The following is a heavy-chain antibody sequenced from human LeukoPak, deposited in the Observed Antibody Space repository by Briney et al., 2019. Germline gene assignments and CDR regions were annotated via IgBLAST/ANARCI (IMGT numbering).Heavy chain of an antibody. Sequence: TSQTLSLTCTVSGGSISSDSYYWSWIRQHPGQGLEWIGYIYYSGSTHYNPSLKSRVTISVDTSKNQFSLKLSSVTAADTAVYYCARNYYFDYWGQGTLVTVSS. V-gene: IGHV4-31*03. CDR1: GGSISSDSYY. CDR2: IYYSGST. CDR3: ARNYYFDY. J-gene: IGHJ4*02.